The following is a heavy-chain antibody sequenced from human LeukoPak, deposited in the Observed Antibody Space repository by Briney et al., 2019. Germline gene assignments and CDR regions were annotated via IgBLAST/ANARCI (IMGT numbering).Heavy chain of an antibody. D-gene: IGHD4-17*01. CDR3: ARGATVTPYYFDY. Sequence: SQTLSLTCTVSGGSISSGGYYWSWIRQHPGKGLEWIGYIYYSGSTYYNPSLKSRVTISVDTSKNQFSLKLSSVTAADTSVYYCARGATVTPYYFDYRGQRTLVTASS. CDR1: GGSISSGGYY. V-gene: IGHV4-31*03. CDR2: IYYSGST. J-gene: IGHJ4*02.